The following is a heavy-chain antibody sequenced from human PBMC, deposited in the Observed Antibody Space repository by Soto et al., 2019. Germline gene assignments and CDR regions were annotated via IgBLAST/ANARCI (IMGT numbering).Heavy chain of an antibody. V-gene: IGHV1-69*01. Sequence: QVQLVQSGAEVKKPGSSVKVSCKASGGTFSSYAISWVRQAPGQGLEWMGGIIPIFGTANYAQKFQGRVTITADESTSTAYMELSSLRSEDTAVYYCARGRGYYYDSSGYYSDLYYYYGMDVWGQVTTVTVSS. CDR2: IIPIFGTA. CDR3: ARGRGYYYDSSGYYSDLYYYYGMDV. CDR1: GGTFSSYA. D-gene: IGHD3-22*01. J-gene: IGHJ6*02.